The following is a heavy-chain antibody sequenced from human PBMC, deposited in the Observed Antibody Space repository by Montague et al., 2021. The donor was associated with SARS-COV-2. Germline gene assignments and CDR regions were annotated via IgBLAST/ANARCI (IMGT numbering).Heavy chain of an antibody. V-gene: IGHV4-4*09. D-gene: IGHD3-22*01. CDR1: GGSITDHY. CDR2: ISSNGKT. J-gene: IGHJ2*01. Sequence: SETLSLTCTVSGGSITDHYRSWIRQSPGKGLEWIGYISSNGKTNYNPSLKSRVTLSADASRNEFSLKLDSVTAADTAVYFCARRGYYDSAGYHWHLDLWSRGMLVTVSS. CDR3: ARRGYYDSAGYHWHLDL.